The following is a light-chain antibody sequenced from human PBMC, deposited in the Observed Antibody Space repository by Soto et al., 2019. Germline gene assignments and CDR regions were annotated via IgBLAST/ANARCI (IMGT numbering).Light chain of an antibody. J-gene: IGKJ2*01. Sequence: DIQMTQSPSSLSASVGDRVTITCQASQDISNYLNWYQQKPGKAPKLLIYDASNLETGVPSRFSGSRTGTDFTFSISSLQPEDIATYYCQQYANLPYTFGQGTKLEIK. CDR2: DAS. CDR1: QDISNY. V-gene: IGKV1-33*01. CDR3: QQYANLPYT.